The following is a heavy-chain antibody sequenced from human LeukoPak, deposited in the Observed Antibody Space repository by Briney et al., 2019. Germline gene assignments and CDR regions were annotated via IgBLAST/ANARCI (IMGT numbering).Heavy chain of an antibody. CDR1: GGSFSGYY. CDR2: INHSGGT. Sequence: PSETLSLTCAVYGGSFSGYYWSWIRQPPGKGLEWIGEINHSGGTKYNPSLKSRVTISVDTSKNQFSLKLSSVTAADTAVYYCARNGNSSSWYLGGLGYYYYYMDVWGKGTTVTVSS. V-gene: IGHV4-34*01. D-gene: IGHD6-13*01. J-gene: IGHJ6*03. CDR3: ARNGNSSSWYLGGLGYYYYYMDV.